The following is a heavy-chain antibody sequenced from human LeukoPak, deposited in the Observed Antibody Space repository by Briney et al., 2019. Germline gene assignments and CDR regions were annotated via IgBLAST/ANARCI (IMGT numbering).Heavy chain of an antibody. CDR3: GRGGPAYPKYLPDAENFHI. V-gene: IGHV1-46*02. CDR1: GYTLNNHY. D-gene: IGHD2/OR15-2a*01. CDR2: FNPFDSMT. J-gene: IGHJ1*01. Sequence: ASVKVSCKSSGYTLNNHYLNWVRQAPGQGLEWMGIFNPFDSMTSYAQKFRGRVTLTRDTSASTVYMELNSLRFEDTAVYFGGRGGPAYPKYLPDAENFHIWGQGTLVTVSS.